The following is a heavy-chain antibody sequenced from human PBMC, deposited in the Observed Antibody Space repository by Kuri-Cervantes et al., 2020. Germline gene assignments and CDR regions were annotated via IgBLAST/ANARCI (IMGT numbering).Heavy chain of an antibody. V-gene: IGHV3-48*02. Sequence: GESLKISCAASGFTFSSYSMNWVRQAPGKGLEWVSYISSSSSTIHYADSVKGRFTISRDNAKNSLYLQMNSLRDEDTAVYYCAKSIGGRPGWGQGTLVTVSS. CDR3: AKSIGGRPG. CDR2: ISSSSSTI. J-gene: IGHJ4*02. D-gene: IGHD6-6*01. CDR1: GFTFSSYS.